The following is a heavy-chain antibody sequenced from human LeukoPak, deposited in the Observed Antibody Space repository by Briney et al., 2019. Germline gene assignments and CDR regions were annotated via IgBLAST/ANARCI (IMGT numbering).Heavy chain of an antibody. CDR1: GGSFSGYY. D-gene: IGHD3-22*01. V-gene: IGHV4-34*01. Sequence: SETLSLTCAVYGGSFSGYYWSWIRQPPGKGLEWIGEINHSGSTNYNPSLKSRVTISVDTSKNQFSLKLSSVTAADTAVYYCARDLGYYYDSSGYYGGDNWFDPWGQGTLVTVSS. J-gene: IGHJ5*02. CDR2: INHSGST. CDR3: ARDLGYYYDSSGYYGGDNWFDP.